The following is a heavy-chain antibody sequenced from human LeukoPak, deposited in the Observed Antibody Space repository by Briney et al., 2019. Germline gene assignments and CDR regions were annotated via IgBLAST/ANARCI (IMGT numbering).Heavy chain of an antibody. D-gene: IGHD3-10*01. CDR1: GFTFSNAW. J-gene: IGHJ4*02. CDR2: IKSKTDGGTT. CDR3: TTDPGSGSSQKIDY. V-gene: IGHV3-15*01. Sequence: PGGSLRLSCAASGFTFSNAWMSWVRQAPGKGLEWVGRIKSKTDGGTTDYAAPMKGRFTISRDDSKNTMYLQMNSLKTEDTAVYYCTTDPGSGSSQKIDYWGQGTLVTVSS.